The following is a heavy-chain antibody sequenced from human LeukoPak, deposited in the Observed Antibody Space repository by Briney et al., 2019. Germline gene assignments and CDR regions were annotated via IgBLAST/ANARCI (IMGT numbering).Heavy chain of an antibody. J-gene: IGHJ5*02. CDR3: ARDSGTTGEVKFDP. Sequence: SGTLSPTCAVSGGPISSSNWWSWVRQPPGKGLEWIGEIYHSGSTNYNPSLKSRVTISVDKSKNQFSLKLSSVTAADTAVYYCARDSGTTGEVKFDPWGQGTLVTVSS. CDR1: GGPISSSNW. CDR2: IYHSGST. D-gene: IGHD3-10*01. V-gene: IGHV4-4*02.